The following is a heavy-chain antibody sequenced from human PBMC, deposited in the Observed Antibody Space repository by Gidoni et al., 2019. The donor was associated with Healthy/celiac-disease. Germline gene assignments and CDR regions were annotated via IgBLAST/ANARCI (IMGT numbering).Heavy chain of an antibody. D-gene: IGHD3-3*01. CDR3: ARANDFWSGFYFDY. V-gene: IGHV4-30-2*01. CDR1: GGSISSGGYS. CDR2: IYHSGST. J-gene: IGHJ4*02. Sequence: QLQLQESGSGLVKPSQTLSLTCAASGGSISSGGYSWSWIRQPPGKGLEWIGYIYHSGSTYYNPSLKSRVTISVDRSKNQFSLKLSSVTAADTAVYYCARANDFWSGFYFDYWGQGTLVTVSS.